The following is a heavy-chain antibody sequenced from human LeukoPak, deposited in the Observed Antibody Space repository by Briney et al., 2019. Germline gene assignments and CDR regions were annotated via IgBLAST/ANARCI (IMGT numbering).Heavy chain of an antibody. Sequence: GGSLRLSCAASGFTFNSYEMNWVRQTPGKGLEWVAYINSRASTIYYADSVKGRFTISRDNAKNSLYLQMNSLRGEDTAVYYCARDSAFDYWGQGTLVTVSS. V-gene: IGHV3-48*03. J-gene: IGHJ4*02. CDR1: GFTFNSYE. CDR2: INSRASTI. D-gene: IGHD6-25*01. CDR3: ARDSAFDY.